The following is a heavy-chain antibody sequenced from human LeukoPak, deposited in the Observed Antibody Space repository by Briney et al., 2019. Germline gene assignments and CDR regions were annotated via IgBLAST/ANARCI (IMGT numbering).Heavy chain of an antibody. J-gene: IGHJ6*03. D-gene: IGHD6-13*01. CDR1: GGSFSGYY. V-gene: IGHV4-34*01. CDR2: INHSGST. CDR3: ARTPKTGIAAAAHYYYYMDV. Sequence: PSETLSLTCAVYGGSFSGYYWSWIRQPPGKGLEWIGEINHSGSTNYNPSLKSRVTISVDTSKNQFSLKLSSVTAADTAVYYCARTPKTGIAAAAHYYYYMDVWGKGTTVTVSS.